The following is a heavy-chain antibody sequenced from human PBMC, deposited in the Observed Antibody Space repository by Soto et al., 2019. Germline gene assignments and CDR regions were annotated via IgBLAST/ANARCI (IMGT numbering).Heavy chain of an antibody. CDR3: AHRLANMVATEYYFDY. Sequence: SGPTLVHPTQTLTLTCTFSGFSLSTSGVGVGWIRQPPGKALEWLALIYWNDDKRYSPSLKSRLTITKDTSKNQVVLTMTNMDPVDTATYYCAHRLANMVATEYYFDYWGQGTLVTVSS. J-gene: IGHJ4*02. D-gene: IGHD5-12*01. CDR1: GFSLSTSGVG. CDR2: IYWNDDK. V-gene: IGHV2-5*01.